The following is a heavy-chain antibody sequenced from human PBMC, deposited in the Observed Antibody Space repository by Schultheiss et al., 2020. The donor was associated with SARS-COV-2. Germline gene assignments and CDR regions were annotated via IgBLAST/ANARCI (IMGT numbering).Heavy chain of an antibody. Sequence: GGSLRLSCAASGFTFSNAWMSWVRQAPGKGLEWVGRIKSKTDGGTTDYAAPVKGRFTISRDDSKNTLYLQMNSLKTEDTAVYYCTTDLGYYDSSGYKGWGQGTLVTVSS. CDR1: GFTFSNAW. CDR3: TTDLGYYDSSGYKG. J-gene: IGHJ4*02. D-gene: IGHD3-22*01. V-gene: IGHV3-15*01. CDR2: IKSKTDGGTT.